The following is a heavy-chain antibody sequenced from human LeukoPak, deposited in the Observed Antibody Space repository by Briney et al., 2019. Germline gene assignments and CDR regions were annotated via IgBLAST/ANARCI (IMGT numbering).Heavy chain of an antibody. Sequence: PGGSLRLSCAASGFTFNNYWLTWVRQAPGKGLEWVSAISGSGGSTYYADSVKGRFTISRDNSKNTLYLQMNSLRAEDTAVYYCAKVEFWQLWPHYYFDYWGQGTLVTVSS. CDR2: ISGSGGST. D-gene: IGHD5-18*01. CDR3: AKVEFWQLWPHYYFDY. J-gene: IGHJ4*02. V-gene: IGHV3-23*01. CDR1: GFTFNNYW.